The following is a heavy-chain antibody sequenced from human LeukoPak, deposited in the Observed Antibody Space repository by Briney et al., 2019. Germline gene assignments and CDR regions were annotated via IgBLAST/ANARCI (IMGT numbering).Heavy chain of an antibody. D-gene: IGHD4-17*01. CDR1: SGSVSSGSYY. Sequence: SETLSLTCTVSSGSVSSGSYYWSWIRQPPGEGLEWIGYIYYSGSTTYNPSLKSRVTIAVDTSKNKFSLKMSSVTAADTAVYYCARVPISTTARGYFDYWGQGTLVTVSS. CDR3: ARVPISTTARGYFDY. CDR2: IYYSGST. V-gene: IGHV4-61*01. J-gene: IGHJ4*02.